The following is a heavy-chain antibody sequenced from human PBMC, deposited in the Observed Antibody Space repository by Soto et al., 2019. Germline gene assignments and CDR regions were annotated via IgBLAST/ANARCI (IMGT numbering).Heavy chain of an antibody. J-gene: IGHJ4*02. CDR1: GFIFKNYA. CDR2: ITRDGYNK. Sequence: PGGSLRLSCAVSGFIFKNYALNWVRQAPGKGLEWVASITRDGYNKYYADSVKGRFTISRDSSKNTLSLQMTALRVEDPSVYYCTKSSGGSSSVGMDYWGPGTLVTVSS. V-gene: IGHV3-30*04. CDR3: TKSSGGSSSVGMDY. D-gene: IGHD6-6*01.